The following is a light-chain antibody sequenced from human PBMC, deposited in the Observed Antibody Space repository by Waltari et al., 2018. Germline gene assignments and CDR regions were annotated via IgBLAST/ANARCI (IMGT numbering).Light chain of an antibody. Sequence: MTQSPATLSVSPGERATLSCRVSQSVGSHFAWYQKKPGQAPRLLIYDSSTRATGVPARFSGSGSRTEFTLTISSLQAEDSAIYYCHQYNTWPPAFGQGTKVEI. CDR1: QSVGSH. J-gene: IGKJ1*01. CDR3: HQYNTWPPA. V-gene: IGKV3-15*01. CDR2: DSS.